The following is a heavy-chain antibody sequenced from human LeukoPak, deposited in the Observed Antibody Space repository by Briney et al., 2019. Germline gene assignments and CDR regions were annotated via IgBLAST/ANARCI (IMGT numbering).Heavy chain of an antibody. CDR2: IYYSGST. D-gene: IGHD3-10*01. J-gene: IGHJ4*02. V-gene: IGHV4-39*07. CDR3: AAGGEGYFDY. CDR1: GGSISSSSYY. Sequence: SETLSLTCTVSGGSISSSSYYWGWIRQPPGKGLEWIGSIYYSGSTYYNPSLKSRVTISVDTSKNQFSLKLSSVTAADTAVYYCAAGGEGYFDYWGQGTLVTVSS.